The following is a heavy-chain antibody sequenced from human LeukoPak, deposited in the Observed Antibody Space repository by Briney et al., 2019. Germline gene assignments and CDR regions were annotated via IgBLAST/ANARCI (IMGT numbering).Heavy chain of an antibody. CDR2: IYHSGST. D-gene: IGHD3-10*01. J-gene: IGHJ4*02. CDR3: ARANLWFGEFHSFDY. V-gene: IGHV4-59*12. CDR1: GGSISSYY. Sequence: KPSETLSLTCTVSGGSISSYYWSWIRQPPGKGLEWIGYIYHSGSTYYNPSLKSRVTISVDRSKNQFSLKLSSVTAADTAVYYCARANLWFGEFHSFDYWGQGTLVTVSS.